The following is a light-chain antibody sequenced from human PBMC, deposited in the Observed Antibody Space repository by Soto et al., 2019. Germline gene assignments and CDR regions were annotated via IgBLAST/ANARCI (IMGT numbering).Light chain of an antibody. CDR2: DVT. CDR3: ISYASINTYV. CDR1: SSDVGGYDY. Sequence: QSVLTQPASVSGSPGQSITISCTGTSSDVGGYDYVSWNQQHPGKAPKLMIYDVTNRPSGVSNRFSGSKSGNTASLTISGLQAEDEADYYCISYASINTYVFGTGTKVTVL. J-gene: IGLJ1*01. V-gene: IGLV2-14*01.